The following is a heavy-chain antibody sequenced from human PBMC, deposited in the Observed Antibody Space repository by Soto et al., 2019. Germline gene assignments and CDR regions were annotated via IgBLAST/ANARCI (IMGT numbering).Heavy chain of an antibody. CDR2: INWKSDI. CDR3: AISQDRGGRTTFIY. J-gene: IGHJ4*02. Sequence: GGSLRLSCAVSGFTFDDNAMHWVRQAPEKGLEWVSGINWKSDIGYADSVKGRFTISRDSAENSLYLQMNSLRAEDTASYYCAISQDRGGRTTFIYWGQGTQVTVSS. D-gene: IGHD3-16*01. CDR1: GFTFDDNA. V-gene: IGHV3-9*01.